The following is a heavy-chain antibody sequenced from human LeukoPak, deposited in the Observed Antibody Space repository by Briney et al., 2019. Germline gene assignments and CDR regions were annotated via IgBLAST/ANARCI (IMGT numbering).Heavy chain of an antibody. D-gene: IGHD3-22*01. CDR2: INPNSGGT. Sequence: ASVKVSCKASGYTFTGYYMHWVRQAPGQGLEWMGWINPNSGGTNYAQKFKGRVTMTRDTSISTAYMELSRLRSDDTAVYYCARVRSVVVITGLDYWGQGTLVTVSS. V-gene: IGHV1-2*02. CDR3: ARVRSVVVITGLDY. CDR1: GYTFTGYY. J-gene: IGHJ4*02.